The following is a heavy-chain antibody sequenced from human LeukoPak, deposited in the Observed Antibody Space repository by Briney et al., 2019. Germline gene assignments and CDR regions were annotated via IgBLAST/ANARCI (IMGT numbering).Heavy chain of an antibody. V-gene: IGHV4-38-2*01. CDR1: GYSISSGYY. CDR3: AGGSHYGSGIDI. CDR2: IYHSGST. D-gene: IGHD3-10*01. J-gene: IGHJ3*02. Sequence: SETLSLTCAVSGYSISSGYYWGWIRQPPGKGLEWIGRIYHSGSTFYNPPLKSRVTISVDTSKNQFSLKLSSVTAADTAVYYCAGGSHYGSGIDIWGQGTMVTVSS.